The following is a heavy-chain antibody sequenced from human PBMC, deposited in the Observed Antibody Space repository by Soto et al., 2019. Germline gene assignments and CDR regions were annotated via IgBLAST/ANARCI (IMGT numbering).Heavy chain of an antibody. D-gene: IGHD3-10*01. V-gene: IGHV3-30*18. CDR1: GFTFSSYG. Sequence: QVQLVESGGGGVQPGRSLRLSCAASGFTFSSYGMHWVRQAPGKGLEWVAVISYDGSNKYYADSVKGRFTVSRDNSKNTLYLQMNSLRAEDTAVYYCAKDPFGSGVGWFDPWGQGTLVTVSS. CDR2: ISYDGSNK. J-gene: IGHJ5*02. CDR3: AKDPFGSGVGWFDP.